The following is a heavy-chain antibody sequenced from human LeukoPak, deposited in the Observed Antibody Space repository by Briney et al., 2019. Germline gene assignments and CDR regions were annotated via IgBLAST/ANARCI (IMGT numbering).Heavy chain of an antibody. CDR3: ARSGISASFDY. CDR1: GFTFSSYA. D-gene: IGHD6-13*01. V-gene: IGHV3-23*01. J-gene: IGHJ4*02. Sequence: GGSLRLSCPASGFTFSSYAMSWVRQAPGKGLEWVSAISGSGGSTYYADSVKGRFTISRDNAKNSLYLQMNSLRAEDTAVYYCARSGISASFDYWGQGTLVTVSS. CDR2: ISGSGGST.